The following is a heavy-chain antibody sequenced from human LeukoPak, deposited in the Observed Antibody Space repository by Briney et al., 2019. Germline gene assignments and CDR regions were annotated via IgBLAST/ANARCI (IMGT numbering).Heavy chain of an antibody. Sequence: PGGSLRLSCTVSGFTLSSYEMSWIRQAPGKGLEWVSSVDYSADSTHYADSVMGRFTISRDNSKNTLYLQMNSLRVEDTAEYYCAKGRSYYGWSDYYYYMDVWGKGTTVTISS. CDR2: VDYSADST. J-gene: IGHJ6*03. CDR3: AKGRSYYGWSDYYYYMDV. V-gene: IGHV3-23*01. D-gene: IGHD1-26*01. CDR1: GFTLSSYE.